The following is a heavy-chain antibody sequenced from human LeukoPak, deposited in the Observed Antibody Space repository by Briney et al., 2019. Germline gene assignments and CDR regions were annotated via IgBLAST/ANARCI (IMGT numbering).Heavy chain of an antibody. Sequence: GASVKVSCKXSGYTFTSYDINWVRQATGQGLEWMGWMNPNSGNTGYAQKFQGRVTMTRNTSISTAYMELSSLRSEDTAVYYCARTRGWWLRLTHYYYMDVWGKGTTVTVSS. D-gene: IGHD5-12*01. CDR1: GYTFTSYD. J-gene: IGHJ6*03. CDR2: MNPNSGNT. CDR3: ARTRGWWLRLTHYYYMDV. V-gene: IGHV1-8*01.